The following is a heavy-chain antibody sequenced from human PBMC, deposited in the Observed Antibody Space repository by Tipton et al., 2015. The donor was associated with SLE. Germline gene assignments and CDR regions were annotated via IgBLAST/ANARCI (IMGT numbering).Heavy chain of an antibody. CDR3: ARERSSSYDAFDI. CDR2: IYHTGST. D-gene: IGHD6-13*01. V-gene: IGHV4-59*11. J-gene: IGHJ3*02. Sequence: TLSLTCSISGGSISSHYWSWIRQSPGKGLEWIGYIYHTGSTNYSPSFKSRVTMSVDTSNNQFSLKLNSVTAADTAVYYCARERSSSYDAFDIWGQGTKVTVSS. CDR1: GGSISSHY.